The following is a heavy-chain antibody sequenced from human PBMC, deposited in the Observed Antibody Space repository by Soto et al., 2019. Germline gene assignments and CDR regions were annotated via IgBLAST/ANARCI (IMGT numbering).Heavy chain of an antibody. CDR1: GFTFSSYE. J-gene: IGHJ6*02. V-gene: IGHV3-48*03. Sequence: GGSLRLSCAASGFTFSSYEMNWVRQAPRKGLEWVSYISSSGSTIYYADSVKGRFTISRDNAKNSLYLQMNSLRAEDTAVYYCARSRGTMVRGVIMIYYYYGMDVWGQGTTVTVSS. CDR2: ISSSGSTI. CDR3: ARSRGTMVRGVIMIYYYYGMDV. D-gene: IGHD3-10*01.